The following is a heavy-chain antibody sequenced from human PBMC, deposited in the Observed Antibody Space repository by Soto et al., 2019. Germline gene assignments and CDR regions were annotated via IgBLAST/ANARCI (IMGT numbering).Heavy chain of an antibody. CDR2: INSVGST. V-gene: IGHV3-53*05. D-gene: IGHD3-22*01. J-gene: IGHJ5*02. CDR3: ARSTHYYDSSGQNLFDP. Sequence: GGSLRLSCAASGFTVSSNYMSWVRLAPGKGLEWVAVINSVGSTYYADSVKGRFTISRDNFKNTLYLQMGSLSAEDMAVYYCARSTHYYDSSGQNLFDPWGQGTLVTVSS. CDR1: GFTVSSNY.